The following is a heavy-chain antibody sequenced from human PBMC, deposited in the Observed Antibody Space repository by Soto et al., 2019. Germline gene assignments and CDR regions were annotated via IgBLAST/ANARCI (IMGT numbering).Heavy chain of an antibody. CDR1: GLTFSSYL. J-gene: IGHJ4*02. Sequence: GGSLRLSCAASGLTFSSYLMHWVRQAPGKGLVWVSRINSDGSSTSYADSVKGRFTISRDNAKNTPYLQMNSLRAEDTAVYYCARTIQLGLFDYWGQGTLVTVSS. CDR2: INSDGSST. V-gene: IGHV3-74*01. D-gene: IGHD5-18*01. CDR3: ARTIQLGLFDY.